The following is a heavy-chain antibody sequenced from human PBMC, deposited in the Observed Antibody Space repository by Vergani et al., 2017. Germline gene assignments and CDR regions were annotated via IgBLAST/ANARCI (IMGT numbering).Heavy chain of an antibody. CDR2: MYTSGHT. Sequence: QVQLQESGPGLLKPSQTLSLTCTVSGASVSRGTYYWTWIRQPAGKKLEWIVRMYTSGHTIYNPSLESRVTMSVDTSKNQFSLKLTSVTAADTAVYYCARVYSPDYCSNTNCYTFDYWGQGTLVTVSS. J-gene: IGHJ4*02. CDR1: GASVSRGTYY. V-gene: IGHV4-61*02. CDR3: ARVYSPDYCSNTNCYTFDY. D-gene: IGHD2-2*02.